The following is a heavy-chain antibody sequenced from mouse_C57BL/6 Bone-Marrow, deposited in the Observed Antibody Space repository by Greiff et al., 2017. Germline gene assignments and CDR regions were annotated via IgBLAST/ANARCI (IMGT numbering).Heavy chain of an antibody. CDR3: ARRIYYDSKCDMDY. CDR2: IDPSDSYT. J-gene: IGHJ4*01. CDR1: GYTFTSYW. D-gene: IGHD1-1*01. V-gene: IGHV1-69*01. Sequence: QVQLQQSGAELVMPGASVKLSCKASGYTFTSYWMHWVKQRPGQGLEWIGEIDPSDSYTNYNQKFKGKATLTVDKSSSTAYMQLSSLTSEDSAVXYCARRIYYDSKCDMDYWGQGTSVTVSS.